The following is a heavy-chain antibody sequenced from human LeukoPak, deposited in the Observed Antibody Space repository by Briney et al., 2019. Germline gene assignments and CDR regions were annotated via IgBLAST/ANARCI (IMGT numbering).Heavy chain of an antibody. CDR3: AREDDTAMVLA. Sequence: APVKVSCKASGYTFSGYYVHWVRQAPGQGLEWMGWINPNSGGTNYAQKFQGRVTMTRDTSISTAYMELSRLRSDDTAVYYCAREDDTAMVLAWGQGTLVTVSS. J-gene: IGHJ5*02. V-gene: IGHV1-2*02. CDR2: INPNSGGT. D-gene: IGHD5-18*01. CDR1: GYTFSGYY.